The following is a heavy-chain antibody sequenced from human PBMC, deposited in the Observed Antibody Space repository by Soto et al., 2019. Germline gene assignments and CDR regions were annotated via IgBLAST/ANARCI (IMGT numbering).Heavy chain of an antibody. J-gene: IGHJ4*02. CDR3: ARDHVATVGIGNY. V-gene: IGHV1-18*01. Sequence: QVQLVQSGAEVKKPGASVKVSCKASGYTFTSYGISWVRQAPGQGLEWMGWISSDNGNTNYAQKFRDRVTMTTETATNTVYIELRSLRSDDTAIYYCARDHVATVGIGNYWGQGTLVTVSS. CDR2: ISSDNGNT. CDR1: GYTFTSYG. D-gene: IGHD6-13*01.